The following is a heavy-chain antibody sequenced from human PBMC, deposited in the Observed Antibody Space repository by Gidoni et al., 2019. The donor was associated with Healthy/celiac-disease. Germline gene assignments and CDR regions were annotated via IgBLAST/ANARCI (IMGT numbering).Heavy chain of an antibody. Sequence: QLQLQESGPGLVKPSEPLSLPCTVSGASLRIYYWSWIRQPPGKGLEWIGYIYYSGSTNYNPTLKSRVTISVETSKNQFSLKLSSVTAADTAVYYCARTYYDFWSGYRNWYFDLWGRGTLVTVSS. CDR1: GASLRIYY. V-gene: IGHV4-59*08. CDR3: ARTYYDFWSGYRNWYFDL. J-gene: IGHJ2*01. CDR2: IYYSGST. D-gene: IGHD3-3*01.